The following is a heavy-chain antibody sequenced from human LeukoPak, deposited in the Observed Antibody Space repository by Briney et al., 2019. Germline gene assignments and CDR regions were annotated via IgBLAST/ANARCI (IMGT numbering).Heavy chain of an antibody. V-gene: IGHV3-74*01. J-gene: IGHJ4*02. D-gene: IGHD6-19*01. CDR3: ARDPGGSGWYYPHLDY. CDR2: IKSDGITI. Sequence: GGSLRLSCAASGFTFSNYMMHWVRQAPGKGLVWVSRIKSDGITITYADSVKGRFTISRDNSKNTLYLQMNSLRAEDTAVYYCARDPGGSGWYYPHLDYWGQGTLVTVSS. CDR1: GFTFSNYM.